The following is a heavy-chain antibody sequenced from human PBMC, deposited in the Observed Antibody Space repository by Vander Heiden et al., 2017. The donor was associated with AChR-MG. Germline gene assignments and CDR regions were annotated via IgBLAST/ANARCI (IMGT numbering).Heavy chain of an antibody. J-gene: IGHJ4*02. CDR1: GFTFDDYA. D-gene: IGHD6-13*01. CDR3: AKSGISAAGIELAEDY. CDR2: ISWNSGSI. Sequence: EVQLVESGGGLVQPGRSLRLSCAASGFTFDDYAMHWVRQAPGKGLEWVSGISWNSGSIGYADSVKGRFTISRDNAKNSLYLQMNSLRAEDTALYYCAKSGISAAGIELAEDYWGQGTLVTVSS. V-gene: IGHV3-9*01.